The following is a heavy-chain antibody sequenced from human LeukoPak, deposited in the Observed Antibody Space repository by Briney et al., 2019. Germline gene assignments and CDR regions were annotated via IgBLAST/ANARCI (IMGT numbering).Heavy chain of an antibody. V-gene: IGHV1-18*01. CDR3: ARDQWLVTPFDY. Sequence: ASVKVSCKASGYTFSNYGIAWVRQAPGQGLEWVGWISAYNGNTNYAQKLQGRVTMTTDTSTSTAYMELRSLRSDDTAVYYCARDQWLVTPFDYWGQGTLVTVSS. CDR1: GYTFSNYG. CDR2: ISAYNGNT. J-gene: IGHJ4*02. D-gene: IGHD6-19*01.